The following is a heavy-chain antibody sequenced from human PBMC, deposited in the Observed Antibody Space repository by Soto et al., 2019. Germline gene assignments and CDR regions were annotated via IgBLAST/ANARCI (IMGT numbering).Heavy chain of an antibody. V-gene: IGHV3-30-3*01. CDR1: EFMSSISA. J-gene: IGHJ4*01. CDR2: TSYDGTTK. D-gene: IGHD2-2*01. Sequence: PGGSLRLSCAGSEFMSSISAMHWVRQAPGKGPEWVAVTSYDGTTKYYADSVKGRFTISRDNSKNTLSLQMNSLSAEDTAVYYYTREVVRLYFAYWGKGFLVTVSS. CDR3: TREVVRLYFAY.